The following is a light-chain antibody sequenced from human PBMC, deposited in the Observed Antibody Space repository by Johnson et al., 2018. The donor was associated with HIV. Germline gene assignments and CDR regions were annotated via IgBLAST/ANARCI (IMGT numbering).Light chain of an antibody. Sequence: QSVLTQPPSVSAAPGQKVTISCSGSSSNIGNNYVSWYQQLPGTAPKLLIYDNNKRPSGIPDRFSGSKSGTSATLGITGPQTGYEADYYCGTWDSSLSVYVFGTGTKVTVL. CDR2: DNN. V-gene: IGLV1-51*01. J-gene: IGLJ1*01. CDR1: SSNIGNNY. CDR3: GTWDSSLSVYV.